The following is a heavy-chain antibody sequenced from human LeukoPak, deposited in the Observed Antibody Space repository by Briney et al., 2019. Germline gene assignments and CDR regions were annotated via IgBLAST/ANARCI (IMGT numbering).Heavy chain of an antibody. CDR1: GGSINSYY. V-gene: IGHV4-59*08. J-gene: IGHJ3*01. Sequence: SETLSLTCTVSGGSINSYYWRWIRQPPGKGLEWIGNIYYTGNTNYNPSLKSRVSISLDTSRNQFFLNLSSVTAADTAVYYCARSFGSKNAFDVWGQGTVVTVSS. CDR3: ARSFGSKNAFDV. D-gene: IGHD3-3*01. CDR2: IYYTGNT.